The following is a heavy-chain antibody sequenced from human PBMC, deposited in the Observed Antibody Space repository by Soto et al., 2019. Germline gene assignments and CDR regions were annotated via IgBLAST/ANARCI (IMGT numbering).Heavy chain of an antibody. J-gene: IGHJ6*02. CDR3: ARVYCSSTSCPAPGGYYYYYGMDV. V-gene: IGHV4-39*01. CDR1: GGSISSSSYY. D-gene: IGHD2-2*01. Sequence: SETLSLTCTVSGGSISSSSYYWGWIRQPPGKGLEWIGSIYYSGSTYYNPSLKSRVTISVDTSKNQFSLKLSSVTAADTAVYYCARVYCSSTSCPAPGGYYYYYGMDVWGQGTTVTVSS. CDR2: IYYSGST.